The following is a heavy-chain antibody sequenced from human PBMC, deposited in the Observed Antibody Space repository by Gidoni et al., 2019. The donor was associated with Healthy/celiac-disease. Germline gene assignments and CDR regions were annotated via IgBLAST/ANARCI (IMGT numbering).Heavy chain of an antibody. CDR1: GFTFSSYA. V-gene: IGHV3-30-3*01. D-gene: IGHD2-2*01. J-gene: IGHJ6*03. CDR2: ISYDGSNK. Sequence: QVKLGESGGGVVQPGRSLRLSCAASGFTFSSYAMPWVRQAPGKGLGWVAVISYDGSNKYYADSVKGRFTISRDNSKNTLYLQMNSLRAEDTAVYYCARDAYYCSSTSCYEGGVSYYYYYMDVWGKGTTVTVSS. CDR3: ARDAYYCSSTSCYEGGVSYYYYYMDV.